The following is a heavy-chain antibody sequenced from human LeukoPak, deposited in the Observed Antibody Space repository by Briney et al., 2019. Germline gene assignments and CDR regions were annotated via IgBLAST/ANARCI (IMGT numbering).Heavy chain of an antibody. CDR2: ISTDGSST. CDR1: GFTFNNYW. Sequence: GGSLRLSCAASGFTFNNYWMHWVRRAPGKGPVWVSRISTDGSSTSYADSVEGRFTISRDNAKNTLYLQMNRLRTEDTAVYYCARRTVAGSLDYWGQGSLVTVSS. V-gene: IGHV3-74*01. J-gene: IGHJ4*02. D-gene: IGHD6-19*01. CDR3: ARRTVAGSLDY.